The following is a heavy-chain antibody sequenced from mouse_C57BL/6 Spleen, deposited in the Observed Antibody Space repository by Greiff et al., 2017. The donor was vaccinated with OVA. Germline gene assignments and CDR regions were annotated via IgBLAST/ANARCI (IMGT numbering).Heavy chain of an antibody. CDR1: GYTFTSYW. J-gene: IGHJ2*01. Sequence: VKQSCKASGYTFTSYWMHWVKQRPIQGLEWIGNIDPSDSETHYNQKFKDKATLTVDKSSSTAYMQLSSLTSEDSAVYYCARARDYVDYWGQGTTLTVSS. CDR2: IDPSDSET. V-gene: IGHV1-52*01. CDR3: ARARDYVDY. D-gene: IGHD1-1*02.